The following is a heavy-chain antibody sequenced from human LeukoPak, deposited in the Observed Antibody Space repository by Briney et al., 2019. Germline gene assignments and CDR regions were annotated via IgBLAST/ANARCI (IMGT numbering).Heavy chain of an antibody. CDR1: GYGFPNYW. CDR3: ARHEGGGADY. D-gene: IGHD3-16*01. J-gene: IGHJ4*02. Sequence: GESLKISCQVSGYGFPNYWIGWVRQMPGKGLEWMGIIYPGDSDTRYSPSFQGQVTISADKYISTAYLQWSSLKASDTAMYYCARHEGGGADYWGQGTLVTVSS. CDR2: IYPGDSDT. V-gene: IGHV5-51*01.